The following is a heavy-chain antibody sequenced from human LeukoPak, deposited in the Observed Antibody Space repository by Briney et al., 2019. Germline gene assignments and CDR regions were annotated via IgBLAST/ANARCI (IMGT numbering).Heavy chain of an antibody. D-gene: IGHD6-6*01. V-gene: IGHV4-39*07. CDR3: ARDTPYSSSSGNPGDY. Sequence: SETLSLTCTVSGGSITSSSYYWGWIRQPPGKGLEWIGSIYHSGSTYYNPSLKSRVTISVDTSKNQFSLKLSSVTAADTAVYYCARDTPYSSSSGNPGDYWGQGTLVTVSS. CDR2: IYHSGST. J-gene: IGHJ4*02. CDR1: GGSITSSSYY.